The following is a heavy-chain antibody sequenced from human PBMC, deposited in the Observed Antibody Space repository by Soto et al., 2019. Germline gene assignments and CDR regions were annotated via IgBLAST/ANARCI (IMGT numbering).Heavy chain of an antibody. CDR3: ARGPRGAPWAFDI. Sequence: QVQLQESGPGLVKPSGTLSLTCAVSGDSISSSNWWTWVRQPPGKGLEWIGDIYHSGSTNYNPSLQSRVTISVDKSKNQFSLNLSSVTAADTAVYYCARGPRGAPWAFDIWGQGTMVTVSS. CDR1: GDSISSSNW. CDR2: IYHSGST. D-gene: IGHD2-15*01. J-gene: IGHJ3*02. V-gene: IGHV4-4*02.